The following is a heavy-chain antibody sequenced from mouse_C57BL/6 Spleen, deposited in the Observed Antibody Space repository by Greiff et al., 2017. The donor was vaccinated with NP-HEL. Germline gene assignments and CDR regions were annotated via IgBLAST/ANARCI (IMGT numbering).Heavy chain of an antibody. D-gene: IGHD1-1*01. CDR1: GYSITSGYY. J-gene: IGHJ2*01. Sequence: EVKLQESGPGLVKPSQSLSLTCSVTGYSITSGYYWNWIRQFPGNKLEWMGYISYDGSNNYNPSLKNRISITRDTSKNQFFLKLNSVTTEDTATYYCARCTTVVSFDYWGQGTTLTVSS. CDR2: ISYDGSN. V-gene: IGHV3-6*01. CDR3: ARCTTVVSFDY.